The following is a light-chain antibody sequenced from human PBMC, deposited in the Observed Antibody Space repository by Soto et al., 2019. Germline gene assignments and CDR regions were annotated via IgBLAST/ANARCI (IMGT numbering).Light chain of an antibody. Sequence: QSALTQPASVSGSPGQSITISCTGTSSDIGAYNFVSWYQQHPGKAPKLMLYDVNIRPSGVSNRFSGSKSGNTASLTSSGLQAEDEADYYCTSWTTSTTMIFGGGTNVTVL. J-gene: IGLJ2*01. CDR2: DVN. CDR3: TSWTTSTTMI. V-gene: IGLV2-14*03. CDR1: SSDIGAYNF.